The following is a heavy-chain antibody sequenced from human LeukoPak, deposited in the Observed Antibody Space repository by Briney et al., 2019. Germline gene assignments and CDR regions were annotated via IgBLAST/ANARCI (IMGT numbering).Heavy chain of an antibody. Sequence: GGSLSLSCAASGFTFDDYTMHWVRQAPGKGLEWVSLISWDGGSTYYADSVKGRFTISRDNSKNSLYLQRTSLRTEDTALYYCAKDMGQWLGFDYWGQGTLVTVSS. CDR3: AKDMGQWLGFDY. J-gene: IGHJ4*02. CDR1: GFTFDDYT. D-gene: IGHD6-19*01. V-gene: IGHV3-43*01. CDR2: ISWDGGST.